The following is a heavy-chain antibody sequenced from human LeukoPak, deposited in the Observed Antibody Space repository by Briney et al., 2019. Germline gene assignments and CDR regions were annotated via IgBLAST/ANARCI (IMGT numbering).Heavy chain of an antibody. CDR2: IKQDGSEK. V-gene: IGHV3-7*03. Sequence: GGSLRLSCAASGFTFSSYWMSWVRQAPGKGLEWVANIKQDGSEKYYVDSVKGRFTISRDNAKNSLYLQTNSLRAEDTAVYYCASVGNGVYGTYYFDYWGQGTLVTVSS. D-gene: IGHD5/OR15-5a*01. J-gene: IGHJ4*02. CDR1: GFTFSSYW. CDR3: ASVGNGVYGTYYFDY.